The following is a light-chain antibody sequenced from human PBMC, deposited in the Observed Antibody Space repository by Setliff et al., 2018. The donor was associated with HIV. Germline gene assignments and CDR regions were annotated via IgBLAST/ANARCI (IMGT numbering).Light chain of an antibody. V-gene: IGLV1-44*01. CDR3: AAWDDSLNGHVV. CDR2: KNS. CDR1: SSNIGTNT. Sequence: QSALAQPPSASGTPGQRVTISCSGSSSNIGTNTVNWYQQLPGTAPKLLIYKNSQRPSGVPDRFSGSKSGTSASLAISGLQSEDEADYYCAAWDDSLNGHVVFGGGTKVTV. J-gene: IGLJ2*01.